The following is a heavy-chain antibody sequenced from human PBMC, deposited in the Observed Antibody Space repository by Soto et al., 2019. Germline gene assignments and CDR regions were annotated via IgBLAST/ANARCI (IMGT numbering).Heavy chain of an antibody. CDR3: SRGFPGDMDV. V-gene: IGHV3-49*03. D-gene: IGHD3-10*01. J-gene: IGHJ6*04. CDR2: IRTKVYGGTA. Sequence: EVQLVESGGGLVQPGRSLRLSCTASGFNFGDYAMSWFRQAPGKGLEWISFIRTKVYGGTATHAASVRGRFTISRDDSTSVAYMQMNSLKTEDTAVYYCSRGFPGDMDVWGEGTTVTFSS. CDR1: GFNFGDYA.